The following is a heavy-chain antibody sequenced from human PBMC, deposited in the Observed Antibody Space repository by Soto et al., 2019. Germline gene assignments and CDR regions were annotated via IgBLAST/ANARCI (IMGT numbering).Heavy chain of an antibody. J-gene: IGHJ4*02. CDR2: INHSGSA. V-gene: IGHV4-34*01. Sequence: SETLSLTCAVYGGSLSGYYWSWIRQSPGKGLEWIGQINHSGSANYHPSLKSRVTIFLHTSGNEFSLELSSVTAADTSVYYCARDRRTTVFGLVFSIFDYWGQGALVTVSS. D-gene: IGHD3-3*01. CDR1: GGSLSGYY. CDR3: ARDRRTTVFGLVFSIFDY.